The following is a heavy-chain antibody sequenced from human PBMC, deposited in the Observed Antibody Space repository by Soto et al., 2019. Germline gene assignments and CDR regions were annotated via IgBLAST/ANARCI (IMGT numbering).Heavy chain of an antibody. CDR2: INPSGGST. D-gene: IGHD4-4*01. V-gene: IGHV1-46*01. CDR3: AGGLHNDFAFDY. J-gene: IGHJ4*02. Sequence: QVQLVQSGAEVKKPGASVKVSCKASVYTFTSYYMHWVRQAPGQGLEWMGIINPSGGSTSYAQKFQGRVTMTRDTSTSTGYMELSSLRSEDTAVYYCAGGLHNDFAFDYWGQGTLVTVSS. CDR1: VYTFTSYY.